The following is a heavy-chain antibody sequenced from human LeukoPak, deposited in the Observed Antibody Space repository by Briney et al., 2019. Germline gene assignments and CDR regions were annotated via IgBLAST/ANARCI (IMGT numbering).Heavy chain of an antibody. CDR1: GGSISSYY. CDR3: ARDRHGDILGWAFDI. Sequence: KPSETLSLTCTVSGGSISSYYWSWIRQPAGKGLEWIGYIYYSGSTYYNPSLKSRVTISVDTSKNQFSLKLSSVTAADTAVYYCARDRHGDILGWAFDIWGQGTMVTVSS. D-gene: IGHD4-17*01. J-gene: IGHJ3*02. CDR2: IYYSGST. V-gene: IGHV4-59*06.